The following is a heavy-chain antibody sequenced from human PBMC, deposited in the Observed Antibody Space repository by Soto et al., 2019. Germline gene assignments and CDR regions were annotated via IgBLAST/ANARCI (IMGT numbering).Heavy chain of an antibody. J-gene: IGHJ6*03. D-gene: IGHD3-3*01. CDR2: TYYRSKWYN. Sequence: PSQTLSLTCAISGDSVSSNSAAWNWIRQSPSRGLEWLGRTYYRSKWYNDYAVSVKSRITINPDTSKNQFSLQLNSVTPEDTAVYYCARGENYDFWSGYSSPFYYYYMDVWGKGTTVTVS. CDR3: ARGENYDFWSGYSSPFYYYYMDV. V-gene: IGHV6-1*01. CDR1: GDSVSSNSAA.